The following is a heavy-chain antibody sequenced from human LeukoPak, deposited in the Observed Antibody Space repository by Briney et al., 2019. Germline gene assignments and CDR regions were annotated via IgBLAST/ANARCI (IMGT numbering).Heavy chain of an antibody. CDR3: ARDAWADIVVVPAASGLDY. CDR1: GGSFSGYY. J-gene: IGHJ4*02. V-gene: IGHV4-34*01. CDR2: INHSGST. Sequence: SETLSLTCAVYGGSFSGYYWSWIRQPPGKGLEWIGEINHSGSTNYNPSLKSRVTISVDTSNNQFSLKLSSVTAADTAVYYCARDAWADIVVVPAASGLDYWGQGTLVTVSS. D-gene: IGHD2-2*01.